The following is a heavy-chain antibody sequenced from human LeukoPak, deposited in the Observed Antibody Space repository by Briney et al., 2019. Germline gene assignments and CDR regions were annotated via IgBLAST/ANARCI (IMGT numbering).Heavy chain of an antibody. CDR3: TTEYLRYFDWLPPFGY. CDR2: IKSKTDGGTT. V-gene: IGHV3-15*01. D-gene: IGHD3-9*01. CDR1: GFTFSNAW. Sequence: GGSLRLSCAASGFTFSNAWMSWVRQAPGKGLEWVGRIKSKTDGGTTDYAAPVKGRFTISRDDSKNTLYLQMNSLKTEDTAVYYCTTEYLRYFDWLPPFGYWGQGTLVTVSS. J-gene: IGHJ4*02.